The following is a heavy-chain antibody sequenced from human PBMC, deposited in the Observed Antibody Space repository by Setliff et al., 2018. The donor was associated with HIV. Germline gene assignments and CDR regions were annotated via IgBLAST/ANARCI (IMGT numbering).Heavy chain of an antibody. J-gene: IGHJ3*02. CDR3: ARPTTGVGGGAAFDI. V-gene: IGHV4-39*02. CDR1: GFTCSDYW. D-gene: IGHD2-8*01. Sequence: PSETLSLSCATSGFTCSDYWMDWVRQPPWKGPEWIANILYGGNTYYNPSLKSRVTISVDTSKNHFSLKLNSVTAADTAVYFCARPTTGVGGGAAFDIWGQGTMVTVSS. CDR2: ILYGGNT.